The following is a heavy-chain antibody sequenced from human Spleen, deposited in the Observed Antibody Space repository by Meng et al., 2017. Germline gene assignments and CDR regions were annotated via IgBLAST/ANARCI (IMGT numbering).Heavy chain of an antibody. CDR3: VRRAAGNFDY. D-gene: IGHD6-13*01. V-gene: IGHV3-23*04. CDR1: GFTFNNYA. CDR2: IGGGGGT. J-gene: IGHJ4*02. Sequence: ELQAVEAGGSLGQAGGSRRTSFAGSGFTFNNYAMTGVRQSPGKGLEWVSAIGGGGGTDYADSVKGRFTISRDNSENTLFLQMNSLRPEDTAIYFCVRRAAGNFDYWGQGTLVTVSS.